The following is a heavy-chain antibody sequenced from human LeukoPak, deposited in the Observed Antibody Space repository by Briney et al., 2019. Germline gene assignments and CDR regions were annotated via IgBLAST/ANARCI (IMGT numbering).Heavy chain of an antibody. D-gene: IGHD2-21*01. CDR1: GFTFSSYG. CDR2: ISGSGGST. Sequence: GRSLRLSCAASGFTFSSYGMHWVRQAPGKGLEWVSAISGSGGSTYYADSVKGRFTISRDNSKNTLYLQMNSLRAEDTAVYYCAKDRSMDGEAPRWGQGTLVTVSS. CDR3: AKDRSMDGEAPR. J-gene: IGHJ4*02. V-gene: IGHV3-23*01.